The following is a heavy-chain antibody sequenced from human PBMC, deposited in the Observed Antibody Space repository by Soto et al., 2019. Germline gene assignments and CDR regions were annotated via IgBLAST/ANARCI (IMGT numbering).Heavy chain of an antibody. CDR1: GFSFRDFA. D-gene: IGHD1-26*01. CDR3: VREGPRKIVGAIDY. CDR2: IRRDGSYE. Sequence: QVHLVESGGGVVQPGKSLRISCAASGFSFRDFAMHWFRQAPGKGLEWLAPIRRDGSYENYGDSVKGRFTISRDNFKNTLYLQMDSLRVEDTALYYCVREGPRKIVGAIDYWGQGTLVTVSS. J-gene: IGHJ4*02. V-gene: IGHV3-33*01.